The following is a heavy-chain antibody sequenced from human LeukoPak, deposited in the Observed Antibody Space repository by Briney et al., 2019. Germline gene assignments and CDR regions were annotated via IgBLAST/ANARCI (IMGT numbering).Heavy chain of an antibody. CDR1: GGSFSGYY. J-gene: IGHJ4*02. Sequence: SETLSLTCAVYGGSFSGYYWSWIRQPPGKGLERIGEINHSGSTNYNPSLKSRVTISVDTSKNQFSLKLSSVTAADTAVYYCARVSYGSGSIDYWGQGTLVTVSS. D-gene: IGHD3-10*01. V-gene: IGHV4-34*01. CDR3: ARVSYGSGSIDY. CDR2: INHSGST.